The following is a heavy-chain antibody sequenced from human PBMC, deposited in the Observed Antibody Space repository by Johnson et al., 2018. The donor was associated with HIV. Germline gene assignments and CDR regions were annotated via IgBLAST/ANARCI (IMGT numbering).Heavy chain of an antibody. CDR1: GFTFSNYD. Sequence: VQLVESGGALVQPGGSLRLSCAASGFTFSNYDMLWVRQPPGTGLEWVSAIGTAGDTYYVGPVKGRFTISRENAKNSLYREMSNLRAGDTAVYCCARESLVDGVMALEIWCQGTMVTVSP. CDR2: IGTAGDT. D-gene: IGHD2-8*01. CDR3: ARESLVDGVMALEI. V-gene: IGHV3-13*01. J-gene: IGHJ3*02.